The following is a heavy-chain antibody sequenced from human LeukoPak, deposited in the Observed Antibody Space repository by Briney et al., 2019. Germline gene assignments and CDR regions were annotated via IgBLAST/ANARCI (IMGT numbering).Heavy chain of an antibody. CDR1: GLSFSSFA. CDR2: IRGNGDT. CDR3: ARASWVSTTDAVR. V-gene: IGHV3-23*01. J-gene: IGHJ4*02. D-gene: IGHD1-14*01. Sequence: PGGSLRLSCAASGLSFSSFAMSWVRQGPARGLEWVSSIRGNGDTFYADSVKGRFTLYSDSSRNTVYSQLNNLRVEDTAIYYCARASWVSTTDAVRWGQGTLVTVSS.